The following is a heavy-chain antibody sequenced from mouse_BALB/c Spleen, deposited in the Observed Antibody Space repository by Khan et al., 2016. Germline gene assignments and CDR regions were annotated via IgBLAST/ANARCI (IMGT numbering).Heavy chain of an antibody. J-gene: IGHJ2*01. CDR3: ARSDGYLDY. CDR1: GYSITSDYA. CDR2: ISYSGST. Sequence: EVQLQESGPGLVKPSQSLSLTCTVTGYSITSDYAWNWIRQFPGNKLEWMGYISYSGSTSYNPSLKSRISITRDTSKNQFFLQLNSVTTEDTVTYYCARSDGYLDYWGQGTTLTVSS. V-gene: IGHV3-2*02.